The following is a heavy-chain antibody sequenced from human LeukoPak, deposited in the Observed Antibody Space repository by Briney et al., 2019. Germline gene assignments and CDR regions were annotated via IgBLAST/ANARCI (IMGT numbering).Heavy chain of an antibody. CDR3: ARGLRGYSYGYYFDY. D-gene: IGHD5-18*01. V-gene: IGHV4-34*01. Sequence: SETLPLTCAVYGGSFSGYYWSWIRQPPGKGLEWIGEINHSGSTNYNPSLKSRVTISVDTSKNQFSLKLSSVTAADTAVYYCARGLRGYSYGYYFDYWGQGTLVTVSS. CDR2: INHSGST. J-gene: IGHJ4*02. CDR1: GGSFSGYY.